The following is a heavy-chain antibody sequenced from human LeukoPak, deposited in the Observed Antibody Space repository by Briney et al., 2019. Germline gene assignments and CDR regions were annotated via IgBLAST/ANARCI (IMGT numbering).Heavy chain of an antibody. CDR3: ADLLGN. CDR1: GFNFSTYS. Sequence: GGSLRLSCAASGFNFSTYSMHWVRQAPGKGLQWVSSISSISSYRYYADSVKGRFTISRDNAKNSLYLQMNSLRAEDTAVYYCADLLGNWGQGTLVTVSS. CDR2: ISSISSYR. V-gene: IGHV3-21*01. J-gene: IGHJ4*02.